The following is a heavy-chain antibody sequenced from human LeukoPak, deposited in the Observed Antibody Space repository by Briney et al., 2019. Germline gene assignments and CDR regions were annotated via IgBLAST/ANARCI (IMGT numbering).Heavy chain of an antibody. CDR1: GGSISSGGYY. CDR2: IYHSGST. Sequence: SETLSLTCTVSGGSISSGGYYWSWIRQPPGKGLEWIGYIYHSGSTYYNPSLKSRVTISVDRSKNQFSLKLSSVTAADTAVYYCARGGYYDSSGYPVAFDIRGQGTMVTVSS. CDR3: ARGGYYDSSGYPVAFDI. J-gene: IGHJ3*02. V-gene: IGHV4-30-2*01. D-gene: IGHD3-22*01.